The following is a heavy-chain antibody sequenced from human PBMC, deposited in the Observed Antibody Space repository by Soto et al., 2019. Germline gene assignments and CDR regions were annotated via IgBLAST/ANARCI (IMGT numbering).Heavy chain of an antibody. V-gene: IGHV3-30*18. D-gene: IGHD6-19*01. CDR1: GFTFSSYG. J-gene: IGHJ4*02. CDR3: AKDRVPAVAGSLDY. CDR2: ISYDGSNK. Sequence: GGSLRLSCAASGFTFSSYGMHWVRQAPGKGLEWVAVISYDGSNKYYADSVKGRFTISRDNSKNTLYLQMNSLRAEDTAVYYCAKDRVPAVAGSLDYWGQGTLVTVSS.